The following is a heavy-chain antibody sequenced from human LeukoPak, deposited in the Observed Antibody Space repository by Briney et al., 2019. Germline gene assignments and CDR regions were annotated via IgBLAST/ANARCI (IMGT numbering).Heavy chain of an antibody. CDR3: ARGPLLGQDFDY. V-gene: IGHV1-8*01. CDR2: MNPNSGNT. Sequence: GASVTVSCKASGYTFTSYDINWVRQATGQGLEWMGWMNPNSGNTGYAQKFQGRATMTRNTSISTAYMELSSLRSEDTAVYYCARGPLLGQDFDYWGQGTLVTVSS. J-gene: IGHJ4*02. CDR1: GYTFTSYD. D-gene: IGHD3-3*02.